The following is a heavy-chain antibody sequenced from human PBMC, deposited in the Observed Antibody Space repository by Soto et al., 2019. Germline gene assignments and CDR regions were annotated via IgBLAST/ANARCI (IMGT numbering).Heavy chain of an antibody. D-gene: IGHD6-13*01. CDR2: IIPVFHTP. CDR3: ARVRGDSNVRASYSFELDT. V-gene: IGHV1-69*01. CDR1: GGTFSNNA. J-gene: IGHJ5*02. Sequence: QVQLVQSGAEVKKPGSSVRVSCKASGGTFSNNAINWVRQAPGQGLEWMGGIIPVFHTPNYARKFQGRVTITADESTSTAYMELSSLRSEDTAVYYCARVRGDSNVRASYSFELDTWGQGTLVTVSS.